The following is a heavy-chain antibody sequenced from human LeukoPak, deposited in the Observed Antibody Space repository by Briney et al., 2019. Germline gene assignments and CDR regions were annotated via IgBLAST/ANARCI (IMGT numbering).Heavy chain of an antibody. D-gene: IGHD6-13*01. Sequence: ASVKVSCKASGYTFTGYYMHWVRQAPGQGLEWMGWINPNSGGTNYAQKFQGRVTMTRDTSISTAYMELSRLRSDDTAVYYCARVPYSSSFAFDYWGQGTLVTVSS. J-gene: IGHJ4*02. CDR1: GYTFTGYY. V-gene: IGHV1-2*02. CDR2: INPNSGGT. CDR3: ARVPYSSSFAFDY.